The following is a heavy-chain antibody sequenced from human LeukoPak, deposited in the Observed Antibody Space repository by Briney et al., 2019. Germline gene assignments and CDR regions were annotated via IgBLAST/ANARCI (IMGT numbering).Heavy chain of an antibody. V-gene: IGHV4-34*01. Sequence: SETLSLTCAVYGGSFSGYYWSWIRQPPGKGLEWIGEINHSGNTNYNPSLKSRVIISVDTSKNQFSLKLNAVTAADTAVYYCARPRSGSGSAIGYWGQGTLVSVS. CDR3: ARPRSGSGSAIGY. D-gene: IGHD1-26*01. CDR1: GGSFSGYY. J-gene: IGHJ4*02. CDR2: INHSGNT.